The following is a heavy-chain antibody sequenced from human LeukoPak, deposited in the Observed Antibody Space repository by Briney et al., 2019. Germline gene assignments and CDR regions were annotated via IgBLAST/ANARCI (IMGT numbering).Heavy chain of an antibody. Sequence: GGSLRLSCETSGVTFSSFRLNWVRQAPGKGLEWLSYISSSSRSKYYADSVKGRFIVSRDNAKNSLYLQMDSLRAEDTALYYCASQSSGSSTRAPDFWGQGTLVTVSS. CDR3: ASQSSGSSTRAPDF. D-gene: IGHD1-26*01. CDR1: GVTFSSFR. J-gene: IGHJ4*02. CDR2: ISSSSRSK. V-gene: IGHV3-48*04.